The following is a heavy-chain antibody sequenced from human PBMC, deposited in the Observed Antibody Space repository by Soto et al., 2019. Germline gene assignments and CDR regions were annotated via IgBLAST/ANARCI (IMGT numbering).Heavy chain of an antibody. CDR3: AAASSTSGGYYGMDV. CDR1: GFTFTSSA. V-gene: IGHV1-58*02. CDR2: IVVGSGHT. J-gene: IGHJ6*02. Sequence: QMQQVQSGPEVKKPGTSVKVSCKTSGFTFTSSAMQWVRQARGQRLEWIGWIVVGSGHTNYAQKFQERVTITRDMSTSTAYMELRSLRSEDTAVYYCAAASSTSGGYYGMDVWGQGTTVTVSS. D-gene: IGHD2-2*01.